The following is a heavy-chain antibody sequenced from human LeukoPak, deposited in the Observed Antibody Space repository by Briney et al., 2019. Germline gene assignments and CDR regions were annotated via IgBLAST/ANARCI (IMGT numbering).Heavy chain of an antibody. CDR3: ARRYCSSTSCLLSWFDP. CDR2: IYYSGST. CDR1: GGSISSSSYY. J-gene: IGHJ5*02. D-gene: IGHD2-2*01. V-gene: IGHV4-39*01. Sequence: PSETLSLTCTVSGGSISSSSYYWGWIRQSPGKGLEWIGSIYYSGSTYYNPSLKSRVTISVDTSKNQFSLKLSSVTAADTAVYYCARRYCSSTSCLLSWFDPWGQGTLVTVSS.